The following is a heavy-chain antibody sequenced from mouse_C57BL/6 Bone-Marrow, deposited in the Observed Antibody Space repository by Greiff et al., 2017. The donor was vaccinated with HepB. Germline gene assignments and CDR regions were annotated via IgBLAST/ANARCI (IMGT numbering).Heavy chain of an antibody. CDR3: ARLGIYYDYDYAMDY. CDR1: GYTFTDYN. Sequence: EVQLQQSGPELVKPGASVKIPCKASGYTFTDYNMDWVKQSHGKSLEWIGDINPNNGGTIYNQKFKGKATLTVDKSSSTAYMELRSLTSEDTAVYYCARLGIYYDYDYAMDYWGQGTSVTVSS. CDR2: INPNNGGT. D-gene: IGHD2-4*01. J-gene: IGHJ4*01. V-gene: IGHV1-18*01.